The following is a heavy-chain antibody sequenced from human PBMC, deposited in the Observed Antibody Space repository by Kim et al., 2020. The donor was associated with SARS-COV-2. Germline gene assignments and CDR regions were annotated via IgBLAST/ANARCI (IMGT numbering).Heavy chain of an antibody. V-gene: IGHV3-30*18. D-gene: IGHD6-13*01. CDR3: AKVLGYSSTYNGDY. J-gene: IGHJ4*02. CDR1: GFTFSSYG. CDR2: ISYDGSNK. Sequence: GGSLRLSCAASGFTFSSYGMHWVRQAPGKGLEWVAVISYDGSNKYYADSVKGRFTISRDNSKNTLYLQMNSLRAEDTAVYYCAKVLGYSSTYNGDYWGQGTLVTVSS.